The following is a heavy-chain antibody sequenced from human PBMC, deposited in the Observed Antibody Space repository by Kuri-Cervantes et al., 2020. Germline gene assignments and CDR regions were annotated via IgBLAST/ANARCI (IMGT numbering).Heavy chain of an antibody. J-gene: IGHJ6*02. CDR1: GYTFTSYG. CDR2: ISAYNGNT. D-gene: IGHD3-16*01. CDR3: ARGQARIWYGMDV. V-gene: IGHV1-18*01. Sequence: ASVKVSCKASGYTFTSYGISWVRQAPGQGLEWMGWISAYNGNTNYAQKLQGRVTMTTDTSTSTAYMELRSLRSGDTAVYYCARGQARIWYGMDVWGQGTTVTVSS.